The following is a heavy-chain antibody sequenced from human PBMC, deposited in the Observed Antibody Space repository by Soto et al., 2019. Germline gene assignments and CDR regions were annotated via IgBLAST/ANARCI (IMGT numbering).Heavy chain of an antibody. Sequence: PSETLSLTCAVSGASISTNNWWSWVRQPPGKGLEWIGEVYHSGSTNCNPSLKGRVTISIDKSKDQFSLRLTSMTAADTAVYYCAVPGAGDFDYWSQGTLVTVS. CDR2: VYHSGST. V-gene: IGHV4-4*02. CDR1: GASISTNNW. CDR3: AVPGAGDFDY. J-gene: IGHJ4*02. D-gene: IGHD6-13*01.